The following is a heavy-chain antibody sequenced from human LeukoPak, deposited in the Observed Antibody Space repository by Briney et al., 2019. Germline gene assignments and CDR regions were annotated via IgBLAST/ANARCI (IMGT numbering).Heavy chain of an antibody. D-gene: IGHD2-2*02. J-gene: IGHJ4*02. CDR3: PRDTGHAPYQLIYGYSSGFGLDY. CDR1: GGSLCVYY. Sequence: PSETLSLTRAVSGGSLCVYYGRWSGGPPGTGLEWFGEMDDSGSANDDLSLKSRLCILVDTSKQQFSRRLRSVAASDTAVYYCPRDTGHAPYQLIYGYSSGFGLDYWGQGTLVTVSS. CDR2: MDDSGSA. V-gene: IGHV4-34*01.